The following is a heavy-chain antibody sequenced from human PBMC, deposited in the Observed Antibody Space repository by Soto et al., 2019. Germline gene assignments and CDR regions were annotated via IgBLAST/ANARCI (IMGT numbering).Heavy chain of an antibody. Sequence: EVQLVESGGGLVQPGGSLRLSCVASGVTFSSYWMSWVRQAPGKGLEWVANIKKDGSDKNYVDSVRGRFTVSRDNAKNSLYLQMNSLRAEDTAVYYCARDVSALDFWGQGALVTVSS. CDR2: IKKDGSDK. J-gene: IGHJ4*02. CDR3: ARDVSALDF. CDR1: GVTFSSYW. V-gene: IGHV3-7*01.